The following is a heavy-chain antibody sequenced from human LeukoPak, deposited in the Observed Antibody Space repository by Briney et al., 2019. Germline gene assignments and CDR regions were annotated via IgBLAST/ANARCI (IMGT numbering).Heavy chain of an antibody. CDR3: ASGRPLGFDY. CDR1: GDSISSYY. D-gene: IGHD1-26*01. Sequence: SEALSLTCTVSGDSISSYYWTWIRQPPGKGLEWIGYIYYSGTTNYNPSLKSRVTISLDTSKNQFSLKLTSVTAADTAIYYCASGRPLGFDYWGQGTLVTVSS. CDR2: IYYSGTT. V-gene: IGHV4-59*01. J-gene: IGHJ4*02.